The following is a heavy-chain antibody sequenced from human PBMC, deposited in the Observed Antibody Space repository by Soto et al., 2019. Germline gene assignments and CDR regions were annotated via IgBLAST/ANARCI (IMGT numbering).Heavy chain of an antibody. CDR3: ATSEKPWLTGLYYYYIDV. D-gene: IGHD6-19*01. J-gene: IGHJ6*03. Sequence: QVQLQQWGAGLLKPSETLSLTCAVYGGSFSGYYWSWIRQPPGKGLEWIGEINHSGSTNYNPSLKSQVTIAVDTSTNQFSLKRSSVTAADTAVYNCATSEKPWLTGLYYYYIDVSGTGTTVPVSS. CDR1: GGSFSGYY. V-gene: IGHV4-34*01. CDR2: INHSGST.